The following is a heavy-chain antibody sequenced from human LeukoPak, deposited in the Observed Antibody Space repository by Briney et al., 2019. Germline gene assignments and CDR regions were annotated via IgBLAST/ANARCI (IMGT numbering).Heavy chain of an antibody. V-gene: IGHV4-34*01. CDR1: GGSFSGYY. CDR2: INHSGST. D-gene: IGHD2-2*01. J-gene: IGHJ5*02. Sequence: SETLSLTCAVYGGSFSGYYWSWIRQPPGKGLEWIGEINHSGSTNYNPPLKSRVTISVDTSKNQFSLKLSSVTAADTAVYYCARGRVRYQLLSWFDPWGQGTLVTVSS. CDR3: ARGRVRYQLLSWFDP.